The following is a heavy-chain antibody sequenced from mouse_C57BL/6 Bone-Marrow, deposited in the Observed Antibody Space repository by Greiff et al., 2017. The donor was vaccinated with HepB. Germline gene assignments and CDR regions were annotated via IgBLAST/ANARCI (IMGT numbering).Heavy chain of an antibody. CDR1: GYTFTSYG. J-gene: IGHJ3*01. V-gene: IGHV1-81*01. Sequence: QVQLKESGAELARPGASVKLSCKASGYTFTSYGISWVKQRTGQGLEWIGEIYPRSGNTYYNEKFKGKATLTADKSSSTAYMELRSLTSEDSAVYFCARDGPAWFAYWGQGTLVTVSA. CDR3: ARDGPAWFAY. CDR2: IYPRSGNT. D-gene: IGHD2-3*01.